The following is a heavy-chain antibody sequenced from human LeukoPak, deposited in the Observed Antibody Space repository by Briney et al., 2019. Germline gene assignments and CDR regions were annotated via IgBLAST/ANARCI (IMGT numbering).Heavy chain of an antibody. CDR2: IKGDGSQK. Sequence: PGGSLRLSCAASGFTFSSYWMSWVRRAPGKGLEWVANIKGDGSQKYHVDSVKGRFTISRDNAKNSLHLQMNSLRADDTAVYYCARSGAGLDYWGQGTLVTVSS. J-gene: IGHJ4*02. V-gene: IGHV3-7*03. CDR1: GFTFSSYW. D-gene: IGHD6-13*01. CDR3: ARSGAGLDY.